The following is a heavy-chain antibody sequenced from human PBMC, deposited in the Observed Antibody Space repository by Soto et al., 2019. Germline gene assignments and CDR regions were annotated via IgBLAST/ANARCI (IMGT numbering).Heavy chain of an antibody. Sequence: ASVKVSCKASGYTFTSYDINWVRQATGQGLEWMGWMNPNSGNTGYAQKFQGRVTMTRNTSISTAYMERSSLRSEDTAVYYCARGRDGTIFGVVTQDYWGQGTLVTISS. CDR1: GYTFTSYD. D-gene: IGHD3-3*01. J-gene: IGHJ4*02. V-gene: IGHV1-8*01. CDR2: MNPNSGNT. CDR3: ARGRDGTIFGVVTQDY.